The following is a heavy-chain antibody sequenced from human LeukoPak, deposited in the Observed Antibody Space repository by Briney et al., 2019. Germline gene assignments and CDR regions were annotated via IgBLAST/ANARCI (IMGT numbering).Heavy chain of an antibody. CDR3: AREAIVVASFDY. Sequence: GGSLRLSCAASGFTFSSYWMHWVRQAPGKGLVWVSRINSDGSSTSYADSVKGRFTISRDNAKNTLHLQMNSLRAEDTAVYYCAREAIVVASFDYWGQGTLVTASS. CDR2: INSDGSST. D-gene: IGHD2-15*01. CDR1: GFTFSSYW. J-gene: IGHJ4*02. V-gene: IGHV3-74*01.